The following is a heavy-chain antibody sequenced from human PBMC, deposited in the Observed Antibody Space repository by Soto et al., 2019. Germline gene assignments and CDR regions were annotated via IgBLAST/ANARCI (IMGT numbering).Heavy chain of an antibody. J-gene: IGHJ1*01. V-gene: IGHV3-23*01. CDR3: AKRRGDILTGYYFQH. D-gene: IGHD3-9*01. CDR1: GFTFSSYA. CDR2: ISGSGGST. Sequence: GGSLRLSCAASGFTFSSYAMSWVRQAPGKGLEWVSAISGSGGSTYYADSVKGRFTISRDNSKNTLYLQMNSLRAEDTAVYYCAKRRGDILTGYYFQHWGQGTLVTVSS.